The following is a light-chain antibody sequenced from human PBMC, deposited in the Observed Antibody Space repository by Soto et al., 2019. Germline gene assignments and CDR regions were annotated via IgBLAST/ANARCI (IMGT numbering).Light chain of an antibody. J-gene: IGKJ5*01. CDR1: QDISNY. Sequence: DIPMTQSPSSLSASVGDRVTITCQASQDISNYLNWYQQKPGKAPKLLIYDASNLETGVPSRFSGSGSGTDFTFTISSLHPEDIATYYCQQYDNLPITFGQGTRLEIK. CDR3: QQYDNLPIT. V-gene: IGKV1-33*01. CDR2: DAS.